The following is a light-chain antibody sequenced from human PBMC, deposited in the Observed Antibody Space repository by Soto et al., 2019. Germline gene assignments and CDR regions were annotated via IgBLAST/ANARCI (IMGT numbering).Light chain of an antibody. CDR1: QSVGNY. V-gene: IGKV3-11*01. J-gene: IGKJ1*01. CDR2: DVF. CDR3: RQRSVWPWT. Sequence: EIVLTQSPATLSLSPGERATLSCRASQSVGNYLAWYQQKPGQAPRLLIYDVFNRATGIPARLSGSGSGTDFTLTISSREHEDFADYYCRQRSVWPWTFGQGTRLEVK.